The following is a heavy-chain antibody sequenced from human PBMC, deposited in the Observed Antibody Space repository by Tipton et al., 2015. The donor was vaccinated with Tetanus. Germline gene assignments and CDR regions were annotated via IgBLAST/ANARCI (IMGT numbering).Heavy chain of an antibody. D-gene: IGHD6-13*01. CDR2: IFPQFGTS. CDR3: ARGNRGSSWFL. CDR1: GGTFNSYA. V-gene: IGHV1-69*06. J-gene: IGHJ4*02. Sequence: QLVQSGAEVKKPGSSVRVSCKTSGGTFNSYAVSWVRQAPGQGLEWMGGIFPQFGTSNYAPKFQDRVTMTADTSTGTVYMDLSSLRSDDTAVYYCARGNRGSSWFLWGQGTLVTVSS.